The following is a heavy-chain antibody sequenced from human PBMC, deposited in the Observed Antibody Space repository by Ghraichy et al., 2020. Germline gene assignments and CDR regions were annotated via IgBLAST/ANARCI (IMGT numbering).Heavy chain of an antibody. CDR1: GYSISSGYY. Sequence: SETLSLTCAVSGYSISSGYYWGWIRQPPGKGLEWIGSMYHSGSTYYNPSLKSRVTISIDTSKKYFFLKLGSVTAADTAMYYCARSRQQLGPFDYWGQGTLVTVSS. CDR3: ARSRQQLGPFDY. J-gene: IGHJ4*02. D-gene: IGHD6-13*01. V-gene: IGHV4-38-2*01. CDR2: MYHSGST.